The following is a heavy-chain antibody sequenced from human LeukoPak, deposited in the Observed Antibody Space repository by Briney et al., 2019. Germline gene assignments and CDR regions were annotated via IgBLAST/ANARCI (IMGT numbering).Heavy chain of an antibody. D-gene: IGHD6-19*01. CDR2: ISAYNGNT. CDR3: ARDRRIAVAGTIMSY. V-gene: IGHV1-18*01. J-gene: IGHJ4*02. CDR1: AYTFTIYG. Sequence: ASVKVSFKASAYTFTIYGISWVRQAPGQGLEWMGWISAYNGNTNYAQKLQGRVTMTTDTSTSTAYMELRSLRSDDTAVYYCARDRRIAVAGTIMSYWGQGTLVTVSS.